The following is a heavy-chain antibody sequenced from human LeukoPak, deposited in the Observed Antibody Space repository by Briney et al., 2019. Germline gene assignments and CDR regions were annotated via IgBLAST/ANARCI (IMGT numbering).Heavy chain of an antibody. V-gene: IGHV5-51*01. CDR1: GYSFISYW. Sequence: AESLKISCKGSGYSFISYWIGWVRQMPGKGLEWMGIIYPGDSDTRYSPSFQGQVTISADKSISTAYLQWSSLKASDTAMYYCARGGIDTAMVTTERFDYWGQGTLVTVSS. CDR3: ARGGIDTAMVTTERFDY. D-gene: IGHD5-18*01. CDR2: IYPGDSDT. J-gene: IGHJ4*02.